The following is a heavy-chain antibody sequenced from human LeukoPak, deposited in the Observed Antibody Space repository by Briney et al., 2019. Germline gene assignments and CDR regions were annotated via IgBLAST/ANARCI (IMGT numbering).Heavy chain of an antibody. CDR3: ARAGGPEGWFDP. J-gene: IGHJ5*02. D-gene: IGHD3-10*01. CDR1: GFTFSRYW. V-gene: IGHV3-74*03. Sequence: GGSLRLSCAASGFTFSRYWMHWVRQAPGKGLVWVSRINSDGIGTMYADSVKGRFTISRDNAKNTLYLQMNSLRAEDTAVYYCARAGGPEGWFDPWGQGTLVTVSS. CDR2: INSDGIGT.